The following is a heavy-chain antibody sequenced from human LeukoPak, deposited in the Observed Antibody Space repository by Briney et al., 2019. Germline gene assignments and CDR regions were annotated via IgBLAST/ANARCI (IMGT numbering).Heavy chain of an antibody. Sequence: SETLSLTCAVYGGSFSGYYWSWIRQPPGKGLEWIGYIYHSGSTYYNPSLKSRVTISVDRSKNQFSLKLSSVTAADTAVYYCARYCSGGSCPHYYGMDVWGQGTTVTVSS. CDR3: ARYCSGGSCPHYYGMDV. J-gene: IGHJ6*02. CDR2: IYHSGST. D-gene: IGHD2-15*01. V-gene: IGHV4-34*01. CDR1: GGSFSGYY.